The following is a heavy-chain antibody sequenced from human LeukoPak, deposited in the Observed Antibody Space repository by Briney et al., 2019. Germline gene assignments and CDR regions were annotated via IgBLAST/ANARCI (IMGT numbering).Heavy chain of an antibody. V-gene: IGHV4-59*08. Sequence: SETLSLTCTVSGGSMSNYYWSWIRQPPGKGLEWIGYIYYSGSTNYNPSLKSRVTISVDTSKNQFSLKLSSVTAADTAVYYCARHPSAVAGLDYWGQGTLVTVSS. CDR3: ARHPSAVAGLDY. J-gene: IGHJ4*02. CDR2: IYYSGST. D-gene: IGHD6-19*01. CDR1: GGSMSNYY.